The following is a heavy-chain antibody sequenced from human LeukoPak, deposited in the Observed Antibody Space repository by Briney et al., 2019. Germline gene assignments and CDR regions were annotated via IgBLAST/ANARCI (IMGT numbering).Heavy chain of an antibody. D-gene: IGHD3/OR15-3a*01. Sequence: ASVKVSCKGSGYSFTSYAMNWVRQAPGQGREWMGWINTNTGNPTYAQGFTGRFVFSLDTSVSTAYLQISSLKTEDTAVYYCARDKDGLVYWFDPWGQGTLVTVSS. J-gene: IGHJ5*02. V-gene: IGHV7-4-1*02. CDR3: ARDKDGLVYWFDP. CDR2: INTNTGNP. CDR1: GYSFTSYA.